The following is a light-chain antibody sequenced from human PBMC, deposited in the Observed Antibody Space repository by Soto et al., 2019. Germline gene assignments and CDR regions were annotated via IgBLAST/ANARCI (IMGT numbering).Light chain of an antibody. J-gene: IGKJ3*01. Sequence: DIQMTQSPSTLSASVGDRVTITCRASQSISSWLAWYQQKPGKAPKLLIYDASSLESGVPSRFSGSGSGTEFTLTISRLEPEDFAVYYCQQYGSSPLTFGPGTKVDIK. CDR2: DAS. CDR1: QSISSW. CDR3: QQYGSSPLT. V-gene: IGKV1-5*01.